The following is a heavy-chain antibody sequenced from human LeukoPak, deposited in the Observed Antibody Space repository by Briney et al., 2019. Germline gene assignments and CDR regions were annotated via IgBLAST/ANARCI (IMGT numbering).Heavy chain of an antibody. CDR2: MNPNSGNT. V-gene: IGHV1-8*01. CDR1: GYTFTSYD. Sequence: ASVKVSCKASGYTFTSYDINWVRQATGQGLEWMGWMNPNSGNTGYAQKFQGRVTMTRNTSISTAYMELSSLRSEDTAVYYCASGKSRWYLGYGMDVWGQGTTVTVSS. D-gene: IGHD6-13*01. CDR3: ASGKSRWYLGYGMDV. J-gene: IGHJ6*02.